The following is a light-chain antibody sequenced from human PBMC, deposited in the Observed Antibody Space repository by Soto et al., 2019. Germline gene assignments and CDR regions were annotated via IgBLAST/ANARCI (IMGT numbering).Light chain of an antibody. CDR2: WAS. CDR1: QSVLYSSNNKSY. Sequence: DIVMTQSPDSLAVSLGERATINCKSSQSVLYSSNNKSYLAWYQHKPGQSPKLFIYWASTRESGVPDRFSGSGSGTDFTLTISSLQAEDVAVYYCQQYYSTPFTFGPGTKVYIK. V-gene: IGKV4-1*01. J-gene: IGKJ3*01. CDR3: QQYYSTPFT.